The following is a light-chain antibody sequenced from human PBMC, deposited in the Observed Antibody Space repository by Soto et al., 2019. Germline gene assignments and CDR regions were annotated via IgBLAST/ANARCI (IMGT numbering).Light chain of an antibody. CDR2: EVS. J-gene: IGLJ2*01. V-gene: IGLV2-8*01. CDR3: SSNAGSNNPRVV. CDR1: SSDVGGYNY. Sequence: QSALTQPPSASGSPGQSVTISCTGTSSDVGGYNYVSWYQQHPGKAPKLMIYEVSKRPSGVPDRFSGSKSGNTASLTVSGLQAEDEADYDCSSNAGSNNPRVVFGGGTKVTVL.